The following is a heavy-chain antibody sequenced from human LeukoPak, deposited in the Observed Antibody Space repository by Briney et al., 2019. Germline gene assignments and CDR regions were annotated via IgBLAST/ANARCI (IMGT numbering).Heavy chain of an antibody. D-gene: IGHD3-9*01. CDR1: GGSFSGYY. J-gene: IGHJ4*02. V-gene: IGHV4-34*01. CDR3: ARPNSPYYDILTGPSYYFDY. Sequence: SETLSLTCAVYGGSFSGYYWSWIRQPPGKGLEWIGEINHSGSTNYNPSLKRRVTISVDTSKNQFSLKLSSVTAADTAVYYCARPNSPYYDILTGPSYYFDYWGQGTLVTVSS. CDR2: INHSGST.